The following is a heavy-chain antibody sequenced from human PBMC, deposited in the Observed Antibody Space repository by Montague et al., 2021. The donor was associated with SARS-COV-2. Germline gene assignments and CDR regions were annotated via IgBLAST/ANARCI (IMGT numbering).Heavy chain of an antibody. D-gene: IGHD1-14*01. Sequence: SETRSLTCTVSGASVSSSDWGWIRQSPGKGLEWIGYFYSVGSTDYNPSLKSRATISRDTSKNQFSLKVRSVTAADTAVYYCARETMTADAFDIWGQGTMVTVSS. CDR2: FYSVGST. CDR1: GASVSSSD. J-gene: IGHJ3*02. V-gene: IGHV4-59*02. CDR3: ARETMTADAFDI.